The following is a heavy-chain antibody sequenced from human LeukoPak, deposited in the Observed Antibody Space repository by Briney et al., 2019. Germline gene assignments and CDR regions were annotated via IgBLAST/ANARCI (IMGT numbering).Heavy chain of an antibody. J-gene: IGHJ4*02. CDR1: GFTFSSYW. CDR3: ARQPYSSSWYGGDY. Sequence: PGGSLRLSCAASGFTFSSYWMSWVRQAPGKGLEWVANIKQDGSEKYYVDSVKGRFTISRDNAKNSLYLQMNSLRAEDTAVYYCARQPYSSSWYGGDYWGRGTLVTVSS. CDR2: IKQDGSEK. V-gene: IGHV3-7*01. D-gene: IGHD6-13*01.